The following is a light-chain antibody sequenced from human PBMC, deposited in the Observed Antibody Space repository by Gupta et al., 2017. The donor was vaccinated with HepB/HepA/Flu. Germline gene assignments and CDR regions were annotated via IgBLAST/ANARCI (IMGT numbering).Light chain of an antibody. CDR2: DVT. CDR1: SSDIGSENY. CDR3: SSFTTSSTWV. V-gene: IGLV2-14*01. Sequence: QSALTQPASVSESPGQSITISCTGSSSDIGSENYVSWYQQHPGKAPKLIIFDVTNRPSGLSDRFSGSKSGNTASLTISGLQAEDEADYYCSSFTTSSTWVFGGGTKLTVL. J-gene: IGLJ3*02.